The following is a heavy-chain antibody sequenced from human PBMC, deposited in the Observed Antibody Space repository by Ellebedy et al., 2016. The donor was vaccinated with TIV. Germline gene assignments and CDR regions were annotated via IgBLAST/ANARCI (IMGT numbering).Heavy chain of an antibody. CDR1: GYSFISYW. Sequence: KVSCKGSGYSFISYWIGWVRQMPGKGLEWMGIIYPDDSDTRYSPSLQGQITISADKSISTTYLQWSSLKAPDTAIYYCARVGREKGGYNDYYFDFWGQGTLVTVSS. CDR3: ARVGREKGGYNDYYFDF. V-gene: IGHV5-51*01. D-gene: IGHD5-24*01. J-gene: IGHJ4*02. CDR2: IYPDDSDT.